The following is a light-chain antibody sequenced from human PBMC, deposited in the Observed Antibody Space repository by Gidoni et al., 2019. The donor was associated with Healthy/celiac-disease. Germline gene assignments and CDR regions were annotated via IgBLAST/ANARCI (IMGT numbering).Light chain of an antibody. CDR3: QSADSSGTSI. J-gene: IGLJ2*01. V-gene: IGLV3-25*02. Sequence: SYELTQPPSVSVSPGQTARITCSGDALPKQYAYWYQQKPGQAPVLVIYKDSERPSGIPERFSGSSSGTTVTLTISGVQAEDEADYYCQSADSSGTSIFGGGTNLTVL. CDR2: KDS. CDR1: ALPKQY.